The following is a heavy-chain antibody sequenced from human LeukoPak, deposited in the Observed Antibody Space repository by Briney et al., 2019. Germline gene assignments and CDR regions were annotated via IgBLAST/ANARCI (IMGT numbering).Heavy chain of an antibody. V-gene: IGHV4-4*02. CDR3: ARLTGSTTYIDY. D-gene: IGHD5/OR15-5a*01. Sequence: SGTLSLTCAVSGGSISSNNWWSWVRQPPGKGLEWIGDIYHSGSTNYSPSLKSRVTISVDKSKNQFSLKLSSVTTADTAVYYCARLTGSTTYIDYWGQGTLVTVSS. J-gene: IGHJ4*02. CDR1: GGSISSNNW. CDR2: IYHSGST.